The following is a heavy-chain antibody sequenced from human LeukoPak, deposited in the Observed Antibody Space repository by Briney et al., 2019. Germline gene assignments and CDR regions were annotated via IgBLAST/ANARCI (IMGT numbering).Heavy chain of an antibody. CDR3: AGAPLVGPHEGRFDY. CDR2: IYHSGST. D-gene: IGHD3-16*01. CDR1: GGSISSGGYY. V-gene: IGHV4-30-2*01. Sequence: SSETLSLTCIVSGGSISSGGYYWSWIRQPPGKGLEWIGYIYHSGSTYYNPSLKSRVTISVHRSKNQFSLKLSSVTAADTAVYYCAGAPLVGPHEGRFDYWGQGTLVTVSS. J-gene: IGHJ4*02.